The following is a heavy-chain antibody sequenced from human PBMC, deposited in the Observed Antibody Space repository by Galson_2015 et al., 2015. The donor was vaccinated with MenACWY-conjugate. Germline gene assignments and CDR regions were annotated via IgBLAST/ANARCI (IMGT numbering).Heavy chain of an antibody. CDR2: INHSGST. CDR1: GGSFSGYY. D-gene: IGHD4-17*01. CDR3: AGNEATVQYYYGTDV. V-gene: IGHV4-34*01. Sequence: ETLSLTCAVYGGSFSGYYWSWMRQPPGKGLEWIGEINHSGSTNYNPSLKSRVTISVDTSKNQFSLKVSSVTAADTAVYYCAGNEATVQYYYGTDVWGQGTTVTVSS. J-gene: IGHJ6*02.